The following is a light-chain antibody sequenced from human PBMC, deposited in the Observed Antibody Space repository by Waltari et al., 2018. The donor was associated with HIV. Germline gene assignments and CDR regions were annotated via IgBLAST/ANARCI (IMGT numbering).Light chain of an antibody. CDR2: DDS. J-gene: IGLJ3*02. CDR3: QPWDSSSDYSGV. V-gene: IGLV3-21*02. Sequence: SYVLTQPPSVSVAPGQTARIACGGNNIGAQHIHWYRQKPGQAPELVVYDDSDRPSGIPERFSGSNSGNTATLTISRVEAEDEGDYYCQPWDSSSDYSGVFGGGTKLIVL. CDR1: NIGAQH.